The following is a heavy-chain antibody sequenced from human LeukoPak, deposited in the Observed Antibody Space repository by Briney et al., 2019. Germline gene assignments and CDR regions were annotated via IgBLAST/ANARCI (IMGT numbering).Heavy chain of an antibody. J-gene: IGHJ4*02. Sequence: ASVKVSCKASGYTFTNHAINWVRQAPGQGLEWIGGIIPIFGTANYAQKFQGRVTITADESTSTAYMELSSLRSEDTAVYYCARVDEDGFDYWGQGTLVTVSS. CDR1: GYTFTNHA. CDR3: ARVDEDGFDY. V-gene: IGHV1-69*13. CDR2: IIPIFGTA.